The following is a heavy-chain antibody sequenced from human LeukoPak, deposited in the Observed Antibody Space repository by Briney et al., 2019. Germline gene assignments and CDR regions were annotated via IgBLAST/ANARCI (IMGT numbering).Heavy chain of an antibody. CDR3: ARVHNYVFEN. D-gene: IGHD3-10*02. CDR1: GFTVSSSH. Sequence: GGSLRLSCAASGFTVSSSHMTWVRPAVGKGWEWVSFLYSGGDTSYADSVKGRFTISRDNSKNTLYLQMNSLRAEDTAVYYCARVHNYVFENWGQGALVTVSS. CDR2: LYSGGDT. J-gene: IGHJ4*02. V-gene: IGHV3-53*01.